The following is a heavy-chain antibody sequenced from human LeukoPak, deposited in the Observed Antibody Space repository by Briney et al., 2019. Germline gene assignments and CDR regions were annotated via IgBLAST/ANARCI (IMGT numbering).Heavy chain of an antibody. CDR3: ARHVGAYSYGLTRFDP. J-gene: IGHJ5*02. D-gene: IGHD5-18*01. Sequence: GESLKISCKGSGYSFTSYWIGWVRQMPGKGLEWMGIIYPGDSDTRYRPSFQGQVTISAYKSISTAYLQWSSLKASDTGMYYCARHVGAYSYGLTRFDPWGQGTLVTVSS. V-gene: IGHV5-51*01. CDR1: GYSFTSYW. CDR2: IYPGDSDT.